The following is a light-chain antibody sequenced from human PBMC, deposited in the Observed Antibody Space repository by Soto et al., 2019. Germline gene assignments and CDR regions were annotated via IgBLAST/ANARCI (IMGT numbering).Light chain of an antibody. CDR3: QQYNDWPPLT. J-gene: IGKJ4*01. V-gene: IGKV3-15*01. CDR2: GAS. Sequence: EIEMTQSPATLSVSPGERATLSYRASQSVSSNLAWYQQKPGQTPRLLVYGASTRATGVPVRFSGSGSGTEFNLTISSLQSEDFAVYYCQQYNDWPPLTFGGGTKVEIK. CDR1: QSVSSN.